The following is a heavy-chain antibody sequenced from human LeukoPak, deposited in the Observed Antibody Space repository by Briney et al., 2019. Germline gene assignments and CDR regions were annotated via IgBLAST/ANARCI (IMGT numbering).Heavy chain of an antibody. V-gene: IGHV3-30*03. CDR2: ISYDERNK. Sequence: GGSLRFPCTVSGFRFSGYTFHWVRQAPGGGLECVALISYDERNKYYGDSVKGRFTVSRDNANNTLFLHMNSLKGDDTALYYCARESGGNLFD. J-gene: IGHJ4*01. CDR1: GFRFSGYT. CDR3: ARESGGNLFD. D-gene: IGHD2-15*01.